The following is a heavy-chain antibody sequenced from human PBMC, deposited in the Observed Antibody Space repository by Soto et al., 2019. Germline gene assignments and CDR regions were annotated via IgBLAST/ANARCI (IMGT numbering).Heavy chain of an antibody. V-gene: IGHV3-15*01. Sequence: GGSLRLSCAASGFTFSNAWMSWVRQAPGKGLEWVGRIKSKTDGGTTDYAAPVKGRFTISRDDSKNTLYLQMNSLKTEDTAVYYCTTLHDYTPPWALSHDDYWGQGTLVTVSS. CDR1: GFTFSNAW. CDR2: IKSKTDGGTT. D-gene: IGHD4-4*01. CDR3: TTLHDYTPPWALSHDDY. J-gene: IGHJ4*02.